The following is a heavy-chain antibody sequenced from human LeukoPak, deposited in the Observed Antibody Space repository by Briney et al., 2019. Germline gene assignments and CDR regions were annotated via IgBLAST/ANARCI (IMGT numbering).Heavy chain of an antibody. Sequence: ASVKVSCKASGYTFTGYYMHWVRQAPGQGLEWMGWINPNSGGTNYAQKFQGRVTMTRDTSISTAYMELSRLRSEDTAVYYCARGGIVGATKLDFDYWGQGTLVTVSS. D-gene: IGHD1-26*01. CDR2: INPNSGGT. V-gene: IGHV1-2*02. J-gene: IGHJ4*02. CDR1: GYTFTGYY. CDR3: ARGGIVGATKLDFDY.